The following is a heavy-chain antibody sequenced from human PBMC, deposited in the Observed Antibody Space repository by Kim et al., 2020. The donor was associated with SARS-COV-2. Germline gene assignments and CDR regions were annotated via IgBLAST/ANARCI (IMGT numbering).Heavy chain of an antibody. D-gene: IGHD3-10*02. Sequence: SETLSLTCTVSGGSLSPTTYYWGWIRQPPGKGLEWIGSGYYTGSTFYIPSLQSRVTISVDTSKNQFSLKLSSVTAADTAVYYCARQSHHYYVIRGPVFDP. CDR1: GGSLSPTTYY. CDR2: GYYTGST. V-gene: IGHV4-39*01. CDR3: ARQSHHYYVIRGPVFDP. J-gene: IGHJ5*02.